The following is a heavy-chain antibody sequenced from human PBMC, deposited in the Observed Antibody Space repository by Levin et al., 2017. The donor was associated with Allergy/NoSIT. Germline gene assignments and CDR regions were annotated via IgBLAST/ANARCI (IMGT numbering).Heavy chain of an antibody. J-gene: IGHJ2*01. CDR1: GFTVSSNY. CDR2: IYSGGST. CDR3: AREAPGWYFDL. Sequence: GGSLRLSCAASGFTVSSNYMSWVRQAPGKGLEWVSVIYSGGSTYYADSVKGRFTISRDNSKNTLYLQMNSLRAEDTAVYYCAREAPGWYFDLWGRGTLVTVSS. V-gene: IGHV3-66*01.